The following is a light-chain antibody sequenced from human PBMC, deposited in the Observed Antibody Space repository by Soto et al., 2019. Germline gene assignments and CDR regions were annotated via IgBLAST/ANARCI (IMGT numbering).Light chain of an antibody. J-gene: IGLJ2*01. CDR2: SND. Sequence: QSVLTQPPSASGTPGQRVTISCSGSNSNIGTNAVNWYQHLPGTAPKLFIYSNDQRPSGVPDRFSGSKPGTSGSLAISRLQSEDEADYYCAAWDDSLNGVVFGGGTKLTVL. V-gene: IGLV1-44*01. CDR3: AAWDDSLNGVV. CDR1: NSNIGTNA.